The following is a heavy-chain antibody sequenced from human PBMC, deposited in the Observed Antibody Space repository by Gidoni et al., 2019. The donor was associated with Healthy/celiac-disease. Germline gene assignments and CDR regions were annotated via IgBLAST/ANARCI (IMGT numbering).Heavy chain of an antibody. V-gene: IGHV4-39*01. Sequence: QLQLQESGPGLVKPSETLSLTCTVAGGSISSSSYYWGWIRQPPGTGLEWIGSIYYSGSTYYHPSLKSRVTISVDTSKNQFSLKLSSMTAADTAVYYCARHPFIAAAHGMDVWGQGTTVTVSS. CDR3: ARHPFIAAAHGMDV. CDR1: GGSISSSSYY. D-gene: IGHD6-13*01. CDR2: IYYSGST. J-gene: IGHJ6*02.